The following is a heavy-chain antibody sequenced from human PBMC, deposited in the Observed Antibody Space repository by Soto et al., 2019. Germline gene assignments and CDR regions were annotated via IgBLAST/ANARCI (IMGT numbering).Heavy chain of an antibody. CDR2: ISSSSSYI. Sequence: GGSLRLSCAASGFTFSSYSMNWVRQAPGKGLEWVSSISSSSSYIYYADSVKGRFTISRDNAKNSLYLQMNSLRAEDTAVYYCARDYYDSSGYYSFSVYWGQGTLFTVSS. V-gene: IGHV3-21*01. D-gene: IGHD3-22*01. CDR1: GFTFSSYS. CDR3: ARDYYDSSGYYSFSVY. J-gene: IGHJ4*02.